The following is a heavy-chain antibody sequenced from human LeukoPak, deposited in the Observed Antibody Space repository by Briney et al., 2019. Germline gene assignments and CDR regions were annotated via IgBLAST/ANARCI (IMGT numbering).Heavy chain of an antibody. CDR1: GGSVTSSSYY. V-gene: IGHV4-39*01. J-gene: IGHJ4*02. Sequence: SETLSLTCSVSGGSVTSSSYYWGWIRQPPGKGLEWIGSIYYSGGTYYSPSLKSRVTISVTAADTAVYYCARHGGTRITLVQVYYFDYWGQGTLVTVSS. CDR3: YFDY. CDR2: IYYSGGT. D-gene: IGHD3-10*01.